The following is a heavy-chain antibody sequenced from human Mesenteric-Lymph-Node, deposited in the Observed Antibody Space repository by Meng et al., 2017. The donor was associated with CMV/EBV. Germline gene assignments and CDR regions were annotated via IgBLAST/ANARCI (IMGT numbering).Heavy chain of an antibody. CDR1: GGSISRSSYY. V-gene: IGHV4-30-4*08. CDR2: IYYSGST. J-gene: IGHJ6*02. CDR3: ARDRRELHYYYYGMDV. D-gene: IGHD1-7*01. Sequence: SETLSLTCTVSGGSISRSSYYWGRIRQPPGKGLEWIGYIYYSGSTYYNPSLKSRVTISVDTSKNQFSLKLSSVTAADTAVYYCARDRRELHYYYYGMDVWGQGTTVTVSS.